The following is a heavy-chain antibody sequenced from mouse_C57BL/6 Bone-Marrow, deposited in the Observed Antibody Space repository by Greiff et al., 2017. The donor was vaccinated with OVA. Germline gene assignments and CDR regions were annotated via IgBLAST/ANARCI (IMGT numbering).Heavy chain of an antibody. J-gene: IGHJ4*01. D-gene: IGHD1-1*01. Sequence: EVKLQESGPGLAKPSQTLSLTCSVTGYSITSDYWNWIRKFPGNKLEYMVYISYSGSTYYNPSLKSRISITRDTSKNQYYLQLNSVTTEDTATYYCARYSTTVVRAMDYWGQGTSVTVSS. V-gene: IGHV3-8*01. CDR3: ARYSTTVVRAMDY. CDR2: ISYSGST. CDR1: GYSITSDY.